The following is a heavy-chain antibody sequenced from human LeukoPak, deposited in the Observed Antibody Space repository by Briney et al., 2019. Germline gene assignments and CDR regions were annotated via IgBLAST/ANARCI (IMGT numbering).Heavy chain of an antibody. CDR3: AKDLGSWASSWSAYYYYGMDV. J-gene: IGHJ6*02. V-gene: IGHV3-30*18. CDR2: ISYDGSNK. Sequence: PGGSLRLSCAASGFTFSSYGMNWVRQAPGKGLEWLAVISYDGSNKYYADSVKGRFTISRDNSKNTLYLQMNSLRAEDTAVYYCAKDLGSWASSWSAYYYYGMDVWGQGTTVTVSS. D-gene: IGHD1-26*01. CDR1: GFTFSSYG.